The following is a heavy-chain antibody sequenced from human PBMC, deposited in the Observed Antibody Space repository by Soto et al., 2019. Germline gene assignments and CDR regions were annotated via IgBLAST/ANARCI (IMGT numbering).Heavy chain of an antibody. J-gene: IGHJ4*02. Sequence: QVQLVQSGAEVKKPGASVKVSCKASGYTFINYGISWVRQAPGQGLEWMGWITPYNGNTNYAQKLQGRVTMTTDTSTTTAYLELRSLRSADTGMYYCARGEGFLDYWGQGTLVTVSS. CDR2: ITPYNGNT. D-gene: IGHD2-15*01. CDR3: ARGEGFLDY. CDR1: GYTFINYG. V-gene: IGHV1-18*01.